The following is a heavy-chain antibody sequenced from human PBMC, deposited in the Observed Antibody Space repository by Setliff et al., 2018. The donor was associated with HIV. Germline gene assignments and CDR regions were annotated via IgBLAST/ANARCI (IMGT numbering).Heavy chain of an antibody. D-gene: IGHD3-16*01. CDR1: GFTFSSYW. CDR2: IKQDGSEK. J-gene: IGHJ3*02. Sequence: GGSLRLSCAASGFTFSSYWMNWVRQAPGKGLEWVANIKQDGSEKYYVDSEKGRFTISRDNAKNSLYLQMNSLRAEDTAVYYCARSFWGFVRNAASDIWGQGTMVTVSS. V-gene: IGHV3-7*01. CDR3: ARSFWGFVRNAASDI.